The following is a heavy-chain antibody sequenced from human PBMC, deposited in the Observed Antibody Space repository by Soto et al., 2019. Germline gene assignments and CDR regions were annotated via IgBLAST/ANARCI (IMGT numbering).Heavy chain of an antibody. D-gene: IGHD1-26*01. V-gene: IGHV4-59*11. J-gene: IGHJ6*02. CDR2: IYYRGST. Sequence: PSETLSLTCTVLGGSISSHYWSWVRQAPGKGLEWIGHIYYRGSTSYNPSLRSRSTISVDTSNNQFSLKLNSVTTADTAVYYCARDGREACRMDVWGQGTKVTVSS. CDR3: ARDGREACRMDV. CDR1: GGSISSHY.